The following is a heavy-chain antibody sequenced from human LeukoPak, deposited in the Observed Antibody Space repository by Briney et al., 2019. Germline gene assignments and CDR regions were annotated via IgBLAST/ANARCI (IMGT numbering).Heavy chain of an antibody. CDR2: IEKDGSEK. J-gene: IGHJ4*02. CDR3: AREGTPGYFDS. CDR1: GFTFSSYW. V-gene: IGHV3-7*01. Sequence: GGSLRLSCAASGFTFSSYWMSWVRQAPGKGLEWVAEIEKDGSEKHYVDSVKGRFTISRDNAKKSLYLQVNSLRIEDTAVYYCAREGTPGYFDSWGQGTLVTVSS. D-gene: IGHD2-15*01.